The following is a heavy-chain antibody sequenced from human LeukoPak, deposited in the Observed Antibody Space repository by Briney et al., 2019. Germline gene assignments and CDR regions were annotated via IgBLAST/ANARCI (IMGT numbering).Heavy chain of an antibody. V-gene: IGHV3-21*01. Sequence: GGYLSLSCTASGFNFSTYRMTWFRQAPGKGLEWVSFISSSSTYKYYADSVKGRFTISRDNARNSLSLQMNSLRAEDTVMDYGADPPRTRYADYYMEDWRKVTMVTVSS. CDR3: ADPPRTRYADYYMED. CDR2: ISSSSTYK. D-gene: IGHD3-9*01. CDR1: GFNFSTYR. J-gene: IGHJ6*03.